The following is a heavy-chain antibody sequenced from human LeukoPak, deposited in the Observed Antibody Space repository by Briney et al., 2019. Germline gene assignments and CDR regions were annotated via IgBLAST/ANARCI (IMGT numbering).Heavy chain of an antibody. CDR3: VQADYYDSSGYYSPGAFDI. CDR1: GFTFSSYS. J-gene: IGHJ3*02. V-gene: IGHV3-21*01. D-gene: IGHD3-22*01. CDR2: IGSSSSYI. Sequence: GRSLRLSCAASGFTFSSYSMNWVRQAPGKGLEWVSSIGSSSSYIYYADSVKGRFTISRDNAKNSLYLQMNSLRAEDTAVYYCVQADYYDSSGYYSPGAFDIWGQGTMVTVSS.